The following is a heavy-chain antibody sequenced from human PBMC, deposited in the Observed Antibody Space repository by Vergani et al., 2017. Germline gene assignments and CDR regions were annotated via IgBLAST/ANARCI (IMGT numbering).Heavy chain of an antibody. V-gene: IGHV1-2*02. Sequence: QVQLVQSGAEVKKPGASVTVSCKASGYTFTGYYMHWVRQAPGQGLEWMGWINPNSGGTNYAQKFQGRVTMTRDTSISPAYMELSRLRSDDTAVYYCARVERYFDWSRPWGAFDIWGQGTMVTVSS. CDR1: GYTFTGYY. CDR2: INPNSGGT. J-gene: IGHJ3*02. CDR3: ARVERYFDWSRPWGAFDI. D-gene: IGHD3-9*01.